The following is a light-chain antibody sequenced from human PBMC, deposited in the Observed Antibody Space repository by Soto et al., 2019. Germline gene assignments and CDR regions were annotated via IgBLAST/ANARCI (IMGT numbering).Light chain of an antibody. CDR2: GNS. CDR1: SSNIGAGYD. J-gene: IGLJ1*01. Sequence: QSVLTQPPSVSGAPGQRVTISCTGSSSNIGAGYDVHWYQQLPGTAPKLLICGNSNRPSGVPDRLSGSKSGTSASLAITGLQAEDEADYYCQSYDSILSGSRLYGTGTKLTVL. V-gene: IGLV1-40*01. CDR3: QSYDSILSGSRL.